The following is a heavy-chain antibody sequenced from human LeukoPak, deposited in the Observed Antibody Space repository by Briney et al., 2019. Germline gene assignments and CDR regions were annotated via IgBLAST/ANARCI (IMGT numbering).Heavy chain of an antibody. D-gene: IGHD3-22*01. CDR3: ARDRSPRQYYDSSDYHGAADY. Sequence: GASVKVSCKASGYTFTSYGINWVRQVPRQGLEWMGWISAYNGHTKSAQKLQGRVTMTTDTSTSTAYMELRSLISDDTAVYYCARDRSPRQYYDSSDYHGAADYWGQGTLVTVSS. CDR1: GYTFTSYG. J-gene: IGHJ4*02. CDR2: ISAYNGHT. V-gene: IGHV1-18*01.